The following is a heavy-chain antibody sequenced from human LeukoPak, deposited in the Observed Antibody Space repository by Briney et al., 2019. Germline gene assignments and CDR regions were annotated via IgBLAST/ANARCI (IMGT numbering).Heavy chain of an antibody. D-gene: IGHD6-19*01. Sequence: QPGGSLRLSCAASGFTFSSYAMSWVRQAPGKGLDWVSSISGSGGSTYFADSVKGWFTISGDNAKNTLYLQMDSLRAEDTDVYDCAKLASGWPGGWFDPWGQGTLVTVST. CDR3: AKLASGWPGGWFDP. CDR1: GFTFSSYA. CDR2: ISGSGGST. V-gene: IGHV3-23*01. J-gene: IGHJ5*02.